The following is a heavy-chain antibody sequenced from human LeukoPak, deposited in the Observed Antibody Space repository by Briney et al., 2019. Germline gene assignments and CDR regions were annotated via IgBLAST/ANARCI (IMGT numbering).Heavy chain of an antibody. CDR3: ARDRDYYDSSGYHDDY. CDR2: IIPIFGTA. V-gene: IGHV1-69*01. D-gene: IGHD3-22*01. Sequence: SVKVSCKASGGTFSSAAISWVRQAPGQGLEWMGGIIPIFGTASYAQKFQGRVTITADESTSTAYMELSSLRSEDTAVYYCARDRDYYDSSGYHDDYWGQGTLVTVSS. J-gene: IGHJ4*02. CDR1: GGTFSSAA.